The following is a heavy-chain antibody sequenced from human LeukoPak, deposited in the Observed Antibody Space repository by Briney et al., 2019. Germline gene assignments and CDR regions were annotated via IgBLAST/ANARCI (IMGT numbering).Heavy chain of an antibody. V-gene: IGHV4-59*01. D-gene: IGHD1-26*01. CDR2: LYYSGTS. Sequence: ASETLSLTCTASGGTISSYYWSWIRQPPGKGLEWIGYLYYSGTSNYNPSLRSRVTMSVDTSKNQFSLRLSSVTAADTAVYYCATYIVGAYNWLVPWGQGTLVSVSS. CDR3: ATYIVGAYNWLVP. CDR1: GGTISSYY. J-gene: IGHJ5*02.